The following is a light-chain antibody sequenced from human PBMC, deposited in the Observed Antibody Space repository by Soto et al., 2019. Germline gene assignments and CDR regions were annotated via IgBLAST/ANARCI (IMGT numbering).Light chain of an antibody. J-gene: IGLJ1*01. Sequence: QSALTQPPSASGSPGQSVTISCTGTSSDIGAYIYVSWYQQHPGKAPKLMISEVSRRPSGVPERFSGSKSGNTASLTVSGLQADDEAHYYCSSYAGSNNFVFGTATKLTVL. CDR1: SSDIGAYIY. CDR3: SSYAGSNNFV. V-gene: IGLV2-8*01. CDR2: EVS.